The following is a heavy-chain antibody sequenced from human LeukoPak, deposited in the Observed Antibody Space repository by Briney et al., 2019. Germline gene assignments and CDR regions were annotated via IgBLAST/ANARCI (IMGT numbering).Heavy chain of an antibody. Sequence: SETLSLTCTVSGGSISSGDYYWSWIRQPPGTGLEWIGYIYYSGSTYYNPSLKSRVTTSVDTSKNQFSLKLSPVTAADTAVYYCARDSGDLWFGERINNWFDPWGQGTPVTVSS. V-gene: IGHV4-30-4*01. D-gene: IGHD3-10*01. CDR3: ARDSGDLWFGERINNWFDP. CDR1: GGSISSGDYY. CDR2: IYYSGST. J-gene: IGHJ5*02.